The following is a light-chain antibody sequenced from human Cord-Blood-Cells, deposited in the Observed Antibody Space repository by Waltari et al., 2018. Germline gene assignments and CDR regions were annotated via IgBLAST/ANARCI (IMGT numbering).Light chain of an antibody. CDR2: AAS. V-gene: IGKV1-39*01. CDR1: QSISSY. Sequence: DIQMTQSPSSLSASVGDRVTITCRASQSISSYLNWYQQKPGKAPKLLIYAASSLQRWVPSRFSGSGSGSDFTLTISSLQPEDFATYYCQQSYSTSWTFGQGTKVEIK. CDR3: QQSYSTSWT. J-gene: IGKJ1*01.